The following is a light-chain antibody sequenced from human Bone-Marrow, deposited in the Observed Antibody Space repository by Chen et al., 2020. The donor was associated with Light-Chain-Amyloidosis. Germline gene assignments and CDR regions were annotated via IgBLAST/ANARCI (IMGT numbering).Light chain of an antibody. CDR2: DVS. J-gene: IGKJ2*01. CDR1: QTVGSF. CDR3: QQRSNWPPMYT. V-gene: IGKV3-11*01. Sequence: EILLTQSPATLSLSPGERATLSCRASQTVGSFFAWYQHKPGQAPRLVIYDVSKRAAGIPARFSGGESGTDFTLTISSLEPEDFAVYYCQQRSNWPPMYTFGQGTKLEIK.